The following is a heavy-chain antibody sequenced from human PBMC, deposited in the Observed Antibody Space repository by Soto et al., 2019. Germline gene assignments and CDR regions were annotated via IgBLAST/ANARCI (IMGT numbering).Heavy chain of an antibody. V-gene: IGHV1-2*02. CDR2: INPETGGT. Sequence: ASVKVSCKASGYTFTGYYVHWVREAPGQGLEWMGWINPETGGTSYAQKFQGRVTLSRDTSINTAYLELSRLRFADAAVYFCARERYQVISDGMDVWGQGTTVTVSS. J-gene: IGHJ6*02. CDR1: GYTFTGYY. D-gene: IGHD2-2*01. CDR3: ARERYQVISDGMDV.